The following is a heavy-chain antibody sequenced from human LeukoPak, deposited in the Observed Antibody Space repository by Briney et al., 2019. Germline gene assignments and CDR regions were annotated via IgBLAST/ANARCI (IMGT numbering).Heavy chain of an antibody. V-gene: IGHV4-59*08. CDR2: IYYSGST. CDR1: GGSISSYY. D-gene: IGHD3-3*01. Sequence: PSETLSLTCTVSGGSISSYYWSWIRQPPGKGLEWIGYIYYSGSTNYNPSLKSRVTISVDTSKNQFSLKLSSVTAADTAVYYCGGRGGGGGLRFLEPTGWFDPWGQGTLVTVSS. J-gene: IGHJ5*02. CDR3: GGRGGGGGLRFLEPTGWFDP.